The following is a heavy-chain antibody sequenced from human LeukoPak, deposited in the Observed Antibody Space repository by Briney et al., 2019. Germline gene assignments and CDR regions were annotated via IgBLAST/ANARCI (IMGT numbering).Heavy chain of an antibody. Sequence: GGSLSLSCAASGFIFNTYSMNWVRQAPGKGLEWVSSISGNSDYIFYADSVKGRFTISRDNDKNLVSLQMNSLRADDTAVYYCAREPLRGGWFDPWGQGAQVTVSS. J-gene: IGHJ5*02. CDR2: ISGNSDYI. V-gene: IGHV3-21*06. CDR1: GFIFNTYS. CDR3: AREPLRGGWFDP. D-gene: IGHD1-14*01.